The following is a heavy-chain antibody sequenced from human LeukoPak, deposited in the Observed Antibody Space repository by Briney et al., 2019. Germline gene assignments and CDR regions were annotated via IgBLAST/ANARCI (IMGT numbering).Heavy chain of an antibody. D-gene: IGHD3-22*01. Sequence: PSQTLSLTCTVSGGSISSGGYCWSWIRQHPGKGLEWIGYIYYSGSTYYNPSLKSRVTISVDTSKNQFSLKLSSVTAADTAVYYCARGSLTYYDSSGYYYRAFDIWGQGTMVTVSS. CDR2: IYYSGST. J-gene: IGHJ3*02. CDR3: ARGSLTYYDSSGYYYRAFDI. CDR1: GGSISSGGYC. V-gene: IGHV4-31*03.